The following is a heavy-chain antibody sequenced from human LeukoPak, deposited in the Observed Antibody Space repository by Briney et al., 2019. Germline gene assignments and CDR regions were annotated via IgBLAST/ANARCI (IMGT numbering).Heavy chain of an antibody. CDR2: IYYSGST. CDR1: GGSISSSNYY. CDR3: ASWNIVVLPAAIVRGYFDY. Sequence: SETLSLTCTVSGGSISSSNYYWGWIRQPPGKGLEWIGNIYYSGSTYYNSSLKSRVTISVDMSKNQFSLKLSSVTAADTAVYYCASWNIVVLPAAIVRGYFDYWGQGTLVTVSS. J-gene: IGHJ4*02. V-gene: IGHV4-39*07. D-gene: IGHD2-2*01.